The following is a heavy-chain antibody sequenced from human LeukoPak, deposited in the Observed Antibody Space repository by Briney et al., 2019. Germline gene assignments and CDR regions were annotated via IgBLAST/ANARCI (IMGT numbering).Heavy chain of an antibody. CDR1: GFTFGDYA. CDR2: IDTTSTYK. J-gene: IGHJ3*02. CDR3: ARRYCTSSTCGAYDI. D-gene: IGHD2-2*01. Sequence: GGSLRLSCTASGFTFGDYAMSWVRQAPGMGLEWVSAIDTTSTYKIYADSVKGRFTISRDNAKNSLYLQMNSLRAEDTAVYYCARRYCTSSTCGAYDIWGQGTKVTVSS. V-gene: IGHV3-21*01.